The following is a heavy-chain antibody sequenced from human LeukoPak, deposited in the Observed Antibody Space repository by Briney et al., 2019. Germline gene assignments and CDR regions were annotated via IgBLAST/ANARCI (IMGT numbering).Heavy chain of an antibody. CDR2: ISGSGGST. CDR3: AKAPLSYSGYFDY. D-gene: IGHD1-26*01. J-gene: IGHJ4*02. CDR1: GFTFSSYA. V-gene: IGHV3-23*01. Sequence: HPGGSLRLSCAASGFTFSSYAMSWVRQAPGKGLEWVSAISGSGGSTYYADSVKGRFTISRDNSKNTLYLQMNSLRAEDTAVYYCAKAPLSYSGYFDYWGQGTLVTVSS.